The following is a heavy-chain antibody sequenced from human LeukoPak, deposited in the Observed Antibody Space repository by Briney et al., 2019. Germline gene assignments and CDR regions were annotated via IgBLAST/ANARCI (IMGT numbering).Heavy chain of an antibody. CDR2: IYTSGST. Sequence: SETLSLTCTVSGGSISSYYWSWIRQPAGKGLEWIGRIYTSGSTNYNPSLKSRVTMSVDTSKNQFSLKLSSVTAANTAVYYCARGQPYYYDSSGYYPNWFDPWGQGTLVTVSS. J-gene: IGHJ5*02. V-gene: IGHV4-4*07. D-gene: IGHD3-22*01. CDR1: GGSISSYY. CDR3: ARGQPYYYDSSGYYPNWFDP.